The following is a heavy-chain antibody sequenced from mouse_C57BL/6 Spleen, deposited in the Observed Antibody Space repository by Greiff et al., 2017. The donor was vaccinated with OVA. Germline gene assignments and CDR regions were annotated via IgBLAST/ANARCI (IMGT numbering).Heavy chain of an antibody. D-gene: IGHD1-1*01. CDR1: GFTFSSYG. Sequence: VKLVESGGDLVKPGGSLKLSCAASGFTFSSYGMSWVRQTPDKRLEWVATISSGGSYTYYPHSVKGRFTISRDNAKNTLYLQMSSLKSEDTAMYGCAGRYGSSYGYFEVWGTGTTVTVSS. V-gene: IGHV5-6*02. CDR3: AGRYGSSYGYFEV. J-gene: IGHJ1*03. CDR2: ISSGGSYT.